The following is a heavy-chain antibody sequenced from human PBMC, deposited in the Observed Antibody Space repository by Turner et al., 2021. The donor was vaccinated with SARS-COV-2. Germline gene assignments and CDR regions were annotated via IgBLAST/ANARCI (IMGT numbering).Heavy chain of an antibody. Sequence: QVQLQESGPGLVKPSETLSLTCTVPGGSISSYYWSWIRQHPGKGLEWIGYISGSTNYNPSLKSRVTISVDTSKSQFSLKLSSVTAADTAVYYCARHGNELGIQLWGQGTLVTVSS. V-gene: IGHV4-59*08. CDR3: ARHGNELGIQL. J-gene: IGHJ4*02. D-gene: IGHD5-18*01. CDR1: GGSISSYY. CDR2: ISGST.